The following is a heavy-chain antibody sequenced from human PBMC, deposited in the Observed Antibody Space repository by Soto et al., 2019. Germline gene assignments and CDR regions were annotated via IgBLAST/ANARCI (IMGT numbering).Heavy chain of an antibody. V-gene: IGHV4-34*01. CDR2: INHSGST. CDR3: ASPWGVGNERDY. Sequence: QVQLQQWGAGLLKPSETLSLTCAVYGGSFSGYYWSWIRQPPGKGLEWIGEINHSGSTNYNPSLKGRVTISVVTSKVQFSLELSSVTGSVTAVYYCASPWGVGNERDYWGQGTLVTVFS. CDR1: GGSFSGYY. J-gene: IGHJ4*02. D-gene: IGHD1-26*01.